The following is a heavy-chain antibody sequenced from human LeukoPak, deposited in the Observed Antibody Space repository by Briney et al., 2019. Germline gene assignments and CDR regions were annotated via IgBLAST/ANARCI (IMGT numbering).Heavy chain of an antibody. CDR2: INPNSGGT. CDR3: AREEYSYGPAEAFDI. J-gene: IGHJ3*02. D-gene: IGHD5-18*01. CDR1: GYTFTSYD. Sequence: ASVKVSCKASGYTFTSYDINWVRQAPGQGLEWMGWINPNSGGTNYAQKFQGRVTMTRDTSISTAYMELSRLRSDDTAVYYCAREEYSYGPAEAFDIWGQGTMVTVSS. V-gene: IGHV1-2*02.